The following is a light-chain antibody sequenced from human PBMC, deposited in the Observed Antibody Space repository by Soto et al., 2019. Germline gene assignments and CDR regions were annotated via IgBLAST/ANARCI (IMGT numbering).Light chain of an antibody. J-gene: IGKJ5*01. CDR2: GAS. CDR3: QQYNNSIT. Sequence: EIVLTQSPATLSVSPGERATLSCRASQSVSRDLAWYQQKPGQAPRLLIYGASTRAPSIPARFSGSGSGTDFTLTISSLQSEDFAVYYCQQYNNSITFGQGTRLEIK. V-gene: IGKV3-15*01. CDR1: QSVSRD.